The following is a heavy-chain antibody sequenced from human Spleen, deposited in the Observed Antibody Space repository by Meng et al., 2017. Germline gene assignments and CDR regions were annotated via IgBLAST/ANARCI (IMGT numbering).Heavy chain of an antibody. V-gene: IGHV1-2*06. CDR3: ARDGSSSWSTDY. Sequence: GQPVQAAAEVKTPGSSVKVSCKGSGYSFTDYYLPWVRQAPGQGLEWMGRINPIGGGTNYAQKFQGRVTMSRDTSISTAYMELSSLRSDDTAVYYCARDGSSSWSTDYWGQGTLVTVFS. J-gene: IGHJ4*02. CDR2: INPIGGGT. D-gene: IGHD6-13*01. CDR1: GYSFTDYY.